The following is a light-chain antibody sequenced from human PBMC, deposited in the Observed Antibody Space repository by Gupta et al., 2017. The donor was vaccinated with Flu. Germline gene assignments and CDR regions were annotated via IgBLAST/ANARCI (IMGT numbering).Light chain of an antibody. CDR1: QSISRY. V-gene: IGKV3-11*01. J-gene: IGKJ4*01. CDR3: QQRSNWPFT. CDR2: DAS. Sequence: PATLSLSPGERATLSCRASQSISRYLAWYQQKPGQAPRLLIYDASNRATAIPARFSGSGSGTDFTLTISSLEPEDFAVYYCQQRSNWPFTFGGGTKVEIK.